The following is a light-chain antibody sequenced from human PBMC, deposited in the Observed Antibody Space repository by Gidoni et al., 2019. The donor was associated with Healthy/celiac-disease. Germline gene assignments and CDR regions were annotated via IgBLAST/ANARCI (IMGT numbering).Light chain of an antibody. CDR2: DAS. V-gene: IGKV3-11*01. Sequence: EIVLTQSPATLSLSPGERATLSRRASQSVSSYLAWYQQKPGQTPRLLIYDASNRATGIPARFSGSGSGTDFTLTISSLEPADFAVYYCQQRSNWLTFGGGTKVEIK. CDR1: QSVSSY. CDR3: QQRSNWLT. J-gene: IGKJ4*01.